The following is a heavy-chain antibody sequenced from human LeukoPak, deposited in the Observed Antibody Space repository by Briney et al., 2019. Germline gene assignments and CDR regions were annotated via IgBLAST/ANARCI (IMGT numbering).Heavy chain of an antibody. Sequence: GGSLRLSCAASGFTFSSYAMSWVRQAPGKGLEWVSAISGSGGSTYYADSVKGRLTISRDNSKNTLYLQMSSLRAEDTAVYYCAKLSAGYYDTSGYSFQHWGQGTLVTVSS. D-gene: IGHD3-22*01. CDR3: AKLSAGYYDTSGYSFQH. J-gene: IGHJ1*01. CDR1: GFTFSSYA. V-gene: IGHV3-23*01. CDR2: ISGSGGST.